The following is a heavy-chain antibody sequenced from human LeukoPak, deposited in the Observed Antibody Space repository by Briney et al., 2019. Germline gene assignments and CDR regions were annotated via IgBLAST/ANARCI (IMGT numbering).Heavy chain of an antibody. CDR2: IKQDGSEK. Sequence: PGGSLRLSCAASGFTFSDTWMNWVRQAPGRGLEWVANIKQDGSEKYYMDSVKGRFSISRDNAKNALYLQMNTFRVEDTAVYYCAREGSGSYLDYWGQGTLVTVSS. D-gene: IGHD1-26*01. CDR3: AREGSGSYLDY. V-gene: IGHV3-7*01. CDR1: GFTFSDTW. J-gene: IGHJ4*02.